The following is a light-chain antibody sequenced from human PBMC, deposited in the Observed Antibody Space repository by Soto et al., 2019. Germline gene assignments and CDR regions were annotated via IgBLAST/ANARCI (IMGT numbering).Light chain of an antibody. CDR2: GAS. CDR1: QSVSSSY. CDR3: QQYGRSALT. J-gene: IGKJ4*01. Sequence: EIVLTQSPGTLSLSPGERATLSCRASQSVSSSYLAWYQQKPGQAPRLLIYGASSRPTGIPDRFSGSGSGTDFTLTSSRLEPEDFAVYYCQQYGRSALTFGGGTQVEIK. V-gene: IGKV3-20*01.